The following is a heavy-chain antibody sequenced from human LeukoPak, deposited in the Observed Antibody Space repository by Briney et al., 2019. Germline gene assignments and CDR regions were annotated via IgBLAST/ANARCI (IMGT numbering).Heavy chain of an antibody. CDR3: ARDRTYCSGGSCYARKYGPYYYYYGMDV. J-gene: IGHJ6*02. V-gene: IGHV6-1*01. Sequence: SQTLSLTCAISGDSVSSNSAAWNWIRQSPSRGLEWLGRTYYRSKWYNDYAVSVKSRITINPDTSKNQFFLQLNSVTAADTAVYYCARDRTYCSGGSCYARKYGPYYYYYGMDVWGQGTTVTVSS. CDR1: GDSVSSNSAA. D-gene: IGHD2-15*01. CDR2: TYYRSKWYN.